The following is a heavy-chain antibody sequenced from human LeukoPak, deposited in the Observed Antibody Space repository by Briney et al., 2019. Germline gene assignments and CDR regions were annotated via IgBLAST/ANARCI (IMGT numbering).Heavy chain of an antibody. J-gene: IGHJ5*02. Sequence: PSETLSLTCTVSGGSLSSYYWSWIRQPPGKGLEWIGYIYYSGSTNYNPSLKSRVTISVDTSKNQFSLKLSSVTAADTAVYYCARSRYCSSTSCYRWFDPWGQGTLVTVSS. CDR1: GGSLSSYY. V-gene: IGHV4-59*01. CDR3: ARSRYCSSTSCYRWFDP. CDR2: IYYSGST. D-gene: IGHD2-2*02.